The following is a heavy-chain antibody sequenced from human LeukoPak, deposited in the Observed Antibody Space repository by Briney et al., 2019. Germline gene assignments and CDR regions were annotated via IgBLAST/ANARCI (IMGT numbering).Heavy chain of an antibody. CDR1: GFTFSSYA. J-gene: IGHJ3*02. CDR2: ISGSGGST. D-gene: IGHD3-10*01. V-gene: IGHV3-23*01. Sequence: GGSLRLSCAASGFTFSSYAMSWVRQAPGKGLEGVSAISGSGGSTYYADSVKGRFTISRDNSKNTLYLQMNSLRAEDTAVYYCAKILGSGSYFPNDAFDIWGQGTMVTVSS. CDR3: AKILGSGSYFPNDAFDI.